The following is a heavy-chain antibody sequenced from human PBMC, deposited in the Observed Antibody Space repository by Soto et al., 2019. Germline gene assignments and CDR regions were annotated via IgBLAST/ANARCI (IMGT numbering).Heavy chain of an antibody. Sequence: ASVKVSCKASGYTFTSYGISWVRQAPGQGLEWMGWISAYNGNTNYAQKLQGRVTMTTDTSTSTAYMELRSLRSDDTAVYYCAREAATMVRGVIMNWGQGTLVTVSS. D-gene: IGHD3-10*01. CDR2: ISAYNGNT. J-gene: IGHJ4*02. CDR1: GYTFTSYG. V-gene: IGHV1-18*01. CDR3: AREAATMVRGVIMN.